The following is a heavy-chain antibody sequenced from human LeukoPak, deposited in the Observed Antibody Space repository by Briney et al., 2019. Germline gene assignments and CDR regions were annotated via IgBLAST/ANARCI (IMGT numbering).Heavy chain of an antibody. CDR3: ARVEV. J-gene: IGHJ6*02. Sequence: GRSLRLSCAASGFTFSSFGMHWVRQAPGKGLEWVAIVWYDGSKKYHADSVKGRFIISRDDSTNTVYLQMNSLRADDTAVYFCARVEVWGQGTTVTVSS. CDR2: VWYDGSKK. V-gene: IGHV3-33*01. CDR1: GFTFSSFG.